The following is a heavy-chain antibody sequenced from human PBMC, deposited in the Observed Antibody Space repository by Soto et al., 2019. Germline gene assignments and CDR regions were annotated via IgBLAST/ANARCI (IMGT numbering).Heavy chain of an antibody. Sequence: SGPTLVNPTETLTLTCTVSGFLLTNAKMGVSWIRQPPGKALEWLAHIFSNDVKSYTTSLKSRLTISKDTSNTQVVLTMTNMDPADTATYYCSRNPDTAMHFDFWGQGALVTVSS. V-gene: IGHV2-26*01. CDR3: SRNPDTAMHFDF. D-gene: IGHD5-18*01. CDR1: GFLLTNAKMG. J-gene: IGHJ4*02. CDR2: IFSNDVK.